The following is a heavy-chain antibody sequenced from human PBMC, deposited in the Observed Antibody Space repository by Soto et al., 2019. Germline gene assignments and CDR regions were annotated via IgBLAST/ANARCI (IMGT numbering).Heavy chain of an antibody. Sequence: GGSLRLSCAASGFTFSSYWMHWVRQAPGKGLVWVSRINSDGSSTSYADSVKGRFTISRDNAKNTLYLQMNSLRAEDTAVYYCARDLVGVVPTTNKYYYYYMDVWGKGTTVTVSS. V-gene: IGHV3-74*01. CDR3: ARDLVGVVPTTNKYYYYYMDV. CDR2: INSDGSST. J-gene: IGHJ6*03. CDR1: GFTFSSYW. D-gene: IGHD3-3*01.